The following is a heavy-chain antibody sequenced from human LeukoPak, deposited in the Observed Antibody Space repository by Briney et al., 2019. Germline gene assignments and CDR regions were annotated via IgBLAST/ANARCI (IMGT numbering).Heavy chain of an antibody. CDR2: IRSKANSYAT. CDR3: TREVIGASDY. CDR1: GFTFSGSA. Sequence: GGSLRLSCAASGFTFSGSAMHWVRQASGKGLEWVGRIRSKANSYATEYAASVKGRSTISRDDSKKTAYLQMNSLKTGDTAVYYCTREVIGASDYWGQGTLVTVSS. D-gene: IGHD2-21*01. J-gene: IGHJ4*02. V-gene: IGHV3-73*01.